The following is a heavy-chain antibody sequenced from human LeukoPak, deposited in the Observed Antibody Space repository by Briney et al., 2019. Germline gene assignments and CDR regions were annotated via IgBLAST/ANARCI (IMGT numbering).Heavy chain of an antibody. D-gene: IGHD3-10*01. J-gene: IGHJ4*02. CDR1: GFTLSSYG. CDR3: AKLRSLITMVRGVIDY. CDR2: ISGSGGST. Sequence: GGSLRLSCAASGFTLSSYGMSWVRQAPGKGLEWVSAISGSGGSTYYADSVKGRFTISRDNSKNTLYLQMNSLRAEDTAVYYCAKLRSLITMVRGVIDYWGQGTLVTVSS. V-gene: IGHV3-23*01.